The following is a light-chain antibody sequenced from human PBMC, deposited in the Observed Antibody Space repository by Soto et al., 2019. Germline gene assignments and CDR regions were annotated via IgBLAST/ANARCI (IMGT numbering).Light chain of an antibody. CDR1: QSISSW. CDR3: QQYNTYSPT. Sequence: DIQMTPSPSTLSASVGDRVTITCRASQSISSWLAWYQQKPGKAPKLLVFDASSLESGVPSRFSGSGSGTEFTLTISSLQPDDFATYYCQQYNTYSPTFGGGTKVDI. CDR2: DAS. V-gene: IGKV1-5*01. J-gene: IGKJ4*01.